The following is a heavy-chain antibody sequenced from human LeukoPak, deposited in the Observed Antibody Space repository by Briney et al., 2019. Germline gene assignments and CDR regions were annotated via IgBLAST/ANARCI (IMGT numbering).Heavy chain of an antibody. CDR3: ARDRSDGNYYMVV. D-gene: IGHD5-24*01. J-gene: IGHJ6*03. CDR1: GFTVSNNY. Sequence: GGSLRLSCAASGFTVSNNYMSWVRQAPGKGLEWVSVIHGGGSTSYADSVKGRFTISRDNSKNTLYPQMNSLRVDDTGVYYCARDRSDGNYYMVVWGKGTTVIVSS. CDR2: IHGGGST. V-gene: IGHV3-53*01.